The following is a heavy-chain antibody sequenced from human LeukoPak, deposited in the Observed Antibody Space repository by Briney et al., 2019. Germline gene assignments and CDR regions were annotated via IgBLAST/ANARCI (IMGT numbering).Heavy chain of an antibody. V-gene: IGHV3-23*01. J-gene: IGHJ5*02. CDR1: GITLSNYG. CDR2: ISDSGGRT. CDR3: AKDFELRYFDWLLPNNWFDP. D-gene: IGHD3-9*01. Sequence: GGSLRLSCAVSGITLSNYGMSWVRQAPGKGLEWVAGISDSGGRTNYADSVKGRFTISRDNSKNTLYLQMNSLGAEDAAVYYCAKDFELRYFDWLLPNNWFDPWGQGTLVTVSS.